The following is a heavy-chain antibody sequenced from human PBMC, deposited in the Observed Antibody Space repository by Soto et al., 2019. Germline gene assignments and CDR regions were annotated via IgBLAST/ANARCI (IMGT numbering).Heavy chain of an antibody. J-gene: IGHJ4*02. CDR1: GFTVSSNY. Sequence: GGSLRLSCAASGFTVSSNYMSWVRQAPGKGLEWVSVIYSGGSTYYADSVKGRFTISRDNSKNTLYLQMNSLRAEDTAVYYCARATRRGYSGYDTWGQGTLVTVSS. CDR2: IYSGGST. D-gene: IGHD5-12*01. CDR3: ARATRRGYSGYDT. V-gene: IGHV3-66*01.